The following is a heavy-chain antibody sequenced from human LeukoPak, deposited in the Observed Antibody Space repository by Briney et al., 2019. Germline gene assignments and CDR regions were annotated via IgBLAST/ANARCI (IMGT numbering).Heavy chain of an antibody. V-gene: IGHV3-9*01. CDR2: ISWNSGSI. Sequence: GGSLRLSCAASGFTFDDYAMHWVRQAPGKGLEWVSGISWNSGSIGYADSVKGRFTISRDNAKNSLYLQMNSLRAEDTALYYCAKDTLDYYYGMDVWGQGTTVTVSS. J-gene: IGHJ6*02. CDR3: AKDTLDYYYGMDV. CDR1: GFTFDDYA.